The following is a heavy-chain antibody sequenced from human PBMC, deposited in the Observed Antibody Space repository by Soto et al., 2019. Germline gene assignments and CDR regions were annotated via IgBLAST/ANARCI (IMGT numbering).Heavy chain of an antibody. D-gene: IGHD3-22*01. CDR3: ARDRFDYYDSSGYWRFDP. CDR2: IRSSSSTI. J-gene: IGHJ5*02. V-gene: IGHV3-48*01. Sequence: EVQLVESGGGLVQPGGSLRLSCAASGFTFSSYSMNWVRQAPGKGLEWVSYIRSSSSTIYYADSVKGRFTISRDNAKKSLYLQMNSLRAEDSAVYYCARDRFDYYDSSGYWRFDPWGQGTLVTVSS. CDR1: GFTFSSYS.